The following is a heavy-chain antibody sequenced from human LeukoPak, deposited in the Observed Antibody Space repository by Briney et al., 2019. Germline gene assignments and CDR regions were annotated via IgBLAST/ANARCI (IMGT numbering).Heavy chain of an antibody. CDR3: ARGAGASGGRDYYSDY. J-gene: IGHJ4*02. CDR1: GFTFSGYA. D-gene: IGHD6-13*01. V-gene: IGHV3-30*04. CDR2: ISNDANNK. Sequence: GGSLRLSCAASGFTFSGYALHWVRQAPGKGLEWVAVISNDANNKHYADSVKGRFTISRDNAKNTLYLQMNSLRPEDTAVYYCARGAGASGGRDYYSDYWGQGMPVAVSS.